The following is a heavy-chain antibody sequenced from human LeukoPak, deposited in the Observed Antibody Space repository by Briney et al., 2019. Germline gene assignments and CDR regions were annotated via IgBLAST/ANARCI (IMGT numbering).Heavy chain of an antibody. CDR2: INHSGST. CDR1: GGSFSGYY. D-gene: IGHD3-10*01. V-gene: IGHV4-34*01. Sequence: KPSETLSLTCAVYGGSFSGYYWSWIRQPPGKGLEWIGEINHSGSTNYNPSLKSRVTISVDTSKNQFSLKLSSVTAADTAVYYCARSVETHYGSGSFFYYWGQGTLVTVSS. CDR3: ARSVETHYGSGSFFYY. J-gene: IGHJ4*02.